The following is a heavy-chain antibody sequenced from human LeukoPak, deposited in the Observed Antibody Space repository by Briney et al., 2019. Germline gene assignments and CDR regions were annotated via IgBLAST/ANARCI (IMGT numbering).Heavy chain of an antibody. D-gene: IGHD2-21*02. CDR3: ARFCGGDCYSDYYYYGMDV. CDR1: GGSISSYY. V-gene: IGHV4-59*01. J-gene: IGHJ6*02. Sequence: PSETLSLTCTVSGGSISSYYWSWIRQPPGKGLEWIVYIYYSGSTNYNPSLKSRVTISVDTSRNQFSLKLSSVTAADTAVYYCARFCGGDCYSDYYYYGMDVWGQGTTVTVSS. CDR2: IYYSGST.